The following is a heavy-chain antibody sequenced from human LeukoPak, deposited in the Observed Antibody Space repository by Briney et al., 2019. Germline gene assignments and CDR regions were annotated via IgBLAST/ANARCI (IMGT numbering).Heavy chain of an antibody. V-gene: IGHV3-30*18. Sequence: QPGRSLRLSCAASGFTFSSYGMHWVRQAPGKGLEWVAVISYDGSNKYYADSVKGRFTISRDNSKNTLYLQMNSLRAEDTAVYYCAKVVAVAATGDYWGQGTLVTVSS. CDR2: ISYDGSNK. CDR3: AKVVAVAATGDY. J-gene: IGHJ4*02. D-gene: IGHD6-19*01. CDR1: GFTFSSYG.